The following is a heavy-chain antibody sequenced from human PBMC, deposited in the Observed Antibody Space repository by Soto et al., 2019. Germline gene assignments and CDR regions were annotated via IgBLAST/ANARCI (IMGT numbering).Heavy chain of an antibody. J-gene: IGHJ4*02. Sequence: EVQLVESGGGLIQPGGSLRLSCVGSGFTVSSNYMSWVRQAPGKGLEWVSVIYSGGKTYYADSVKGRCTISRDSSKDTVYRQMNRLRAGDTAVYYCARGGDYYDTSGNYYPFYFDFWGQGVLVCVSS. V-gene: IGHV3-53*01. CDR1: GFTVSSNY. CDR3: ARGGDYYDTSGNYYPFYFDF. D-gene: IGHD3-22*01. CDR2: IYSGGKT.